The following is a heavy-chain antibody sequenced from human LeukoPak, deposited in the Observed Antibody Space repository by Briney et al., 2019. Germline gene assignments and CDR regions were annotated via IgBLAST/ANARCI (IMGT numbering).Heavy chain of an antibody. V-gene: IGHV4-61*02. CDR3: ARDLGGDIVVVPAAMENGGGFDP. D-gene: IGHD2-2*01. J-gene: IGHJ5*02. Sequence: PSQTLSLTCTVSGGSFSSGDYSWNWIRQPAGQGLEWIGRLFSSGTTNYNPSLKSRVTISGDTSNNQFSLKLTSVTAADTAVYYCARDLGGDIVVVPAAMENGGGFDPWGQGILVTVSS. CDR1: GGSFSSGDYS. CDR2: LFSSGTT.